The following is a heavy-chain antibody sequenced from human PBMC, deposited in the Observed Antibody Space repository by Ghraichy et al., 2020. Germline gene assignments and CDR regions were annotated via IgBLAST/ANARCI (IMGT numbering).Heavy chain of an antibody. V-gene: IGHV3-9*01. CDR3: AKDIGTTLYYGMDV. CDR1: GFTFDDYA. J-gene: IGHJ6*02. CDR2: ISWNSGSI. D-gene: IGHD1-7*01. Sequence: GGSLRLSCAASGFTFDDYAMHWVRQAPGKGLEWVSGISWNSGSIGYADSVKGRFIISRDNAKNSLYLQMNSLRGEDTALYYCAKDIGTTLYYGMDVWGQGTTVTVSS.